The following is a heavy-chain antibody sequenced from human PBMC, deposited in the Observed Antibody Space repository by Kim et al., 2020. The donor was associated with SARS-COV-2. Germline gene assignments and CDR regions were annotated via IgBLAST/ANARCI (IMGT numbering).Heavy chain of an antibody. D-gene: IGHD3-3*01. V-gene: IGHV3-53*01. J-gene: IGHJ5*02. Sequence: KGRFTISRDNSKNTLYLQMNSLRAEDTAVYYCARGAEYDFWSGYSGWFDPWGQGTLVTVSS. CDR3: ARGAEYDFWSGYSGWFDP.